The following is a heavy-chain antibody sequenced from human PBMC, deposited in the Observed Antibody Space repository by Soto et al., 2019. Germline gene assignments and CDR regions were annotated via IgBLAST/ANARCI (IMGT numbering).Heavy chain of an antibody. Sequence: EVQLVESGGGLVQPGGSLRLSCAASGFIFSSYWMHWVRQAPGKGLVWVSRINSDGSITSYADSVKGRFTISRDNAKNTLYLHMNSLRAEDTAVYYCARQEGAAFYYDGMDVWGQGTTVTVSS. CDR1: GFIFSSYW. V-gene: IGHV3-74*01. CDR2: INSDGSIT. CDR3: ARQEGAAFYYDGMDV. J-gene: IGHJ6*02.